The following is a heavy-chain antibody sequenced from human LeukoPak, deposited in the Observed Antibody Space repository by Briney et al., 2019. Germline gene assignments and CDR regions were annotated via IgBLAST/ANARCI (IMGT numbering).Heavy chain of an antibody. J-gene: IGHJ4*02. CDR1: EFDFSTHA. Sequence: GGSLRLSCAASEFDFSTHAMTWVRQAPGKGLEWVSAISISGTKTYYADSVKGRFTISRDNSKNTLYLQMYSLRAEDTAVYYCANEIRPNDYWGQGTLVTVSP. CDR3: ANEIRPNDY. D-gene: IGHD4-17*01. CDR2: ISISGTKT. V-gene: IGHV3-23*01.